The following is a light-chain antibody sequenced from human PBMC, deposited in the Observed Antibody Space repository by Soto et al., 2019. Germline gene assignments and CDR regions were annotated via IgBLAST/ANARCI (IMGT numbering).Light chain of an antibody. CDR3: QQYNGYSST. CDR2: EAS. Sequence: DRVTITCRASQRISNSLAWYQQKPGKAPNLLIYEASSLQSGVPSRFSGSGSGTDFTLTISSLQPDDFATYFCQQYNGYSSTFGQGTKVDIK. J-gene: IGKJ1*01. V-gene: IGKV1-5*01. CDR1: QRISNS.